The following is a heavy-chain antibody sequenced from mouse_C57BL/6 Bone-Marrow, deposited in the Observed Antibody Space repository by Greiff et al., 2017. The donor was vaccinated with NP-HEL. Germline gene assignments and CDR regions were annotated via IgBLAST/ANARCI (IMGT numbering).Heavy chain of an antibody. Sequence: QVQLQQSGPELVKPGASVKISCKASGYAFSSFWMNWVKQRPGKGLEWIGRIYPGDGDTNYNGKFKGKATLTADKSSSTAYMQLSSLTSEDSAVYFCAVRQLRLNYFDYWGQGTTLTVSS. CDR3: AVRQLRLNYFDY. V-gene: IGHV1-82*01. D-gene: IGHD3-2*02. CDR2: IYPGDGDT. CDR1: GYAFSSFW. J-gene: IGHJ2*01.